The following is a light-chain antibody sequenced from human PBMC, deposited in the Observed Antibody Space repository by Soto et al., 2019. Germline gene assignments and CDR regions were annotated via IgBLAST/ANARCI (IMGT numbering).Light chain of an antibody. V-gene: IGKV3-20*01. Sequence: EIVLTQSPGTLSLSPGEIATLSCRASQTVGNIYLGWYQQKPGQSPRLLISGTSNRATGIPDRFSGSGSGTDFTPTISRLAPEDFAVYYCQQYGTIPFTFGPGTKVDIK. J-gene: IGKJ3*01. CDR3: QQYGTIPFT. CDR1: QTVGNIY. CDR2: GTS.